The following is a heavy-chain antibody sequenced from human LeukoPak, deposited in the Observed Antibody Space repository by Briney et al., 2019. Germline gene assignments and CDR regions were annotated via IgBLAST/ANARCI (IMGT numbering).Heavy chain of an antibody. CDR2: ISPDSGGT. D-gene: IGHD3-3*01. CDR1: GYTFTGYY. CDR3: AREVTIFGVVTA. Sequence: ASVKVSCKASGYTFTGYYIHWVRQAPGQGLEWMGWISPDSGGTNYAQKFQGRVTMTGDTSISTAYRELSRLRSDDTAVYYCAREVTIFGVVTAWGQGTLVTVSS. J-gene: IGHJ5*02. V-gene: IGHV1-2*02.